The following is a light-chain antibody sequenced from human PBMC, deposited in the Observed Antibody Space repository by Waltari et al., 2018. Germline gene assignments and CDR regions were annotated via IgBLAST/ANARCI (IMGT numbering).Light chain of an antibody. J-gene: IGKJ1*01. V-gene: IGKV1-8*01. CDR2: AAA. Sequence: AIRMTQSPSSCSASTGDRVTITCRARQGFSSYLAWYQQKPGKAPKLLIYAAATLQSGVPSRFSGRGSGTDFTLTISCLQSEDFATYYCQQYYSYPRTFGQGTKVESK. CDR1: QGFSSY. CDR3: QQYYSYPRT.